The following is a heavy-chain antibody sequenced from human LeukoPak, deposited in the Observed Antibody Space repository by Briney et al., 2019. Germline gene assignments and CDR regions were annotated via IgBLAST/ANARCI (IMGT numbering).Heavy chain of an antibody. Sequence: PGGSLRLSCAASGFTVSSNSMSWVRQAPGKGLEWVSSISGSGSGGSTYYADSVKGRFTISRDNSKNTLYLQMNSLRVEDTAVYYCAKSGYNRFDYWGQGTLVTVSS. V-gene: IGHV3-23*01. CDR1: GFTVSSNS. J-gene: IGHJ4*02. CDR3: AKSGYNRFDY. CDR2: ISGSGSGGST. D-gene: IGHD5-24*01.